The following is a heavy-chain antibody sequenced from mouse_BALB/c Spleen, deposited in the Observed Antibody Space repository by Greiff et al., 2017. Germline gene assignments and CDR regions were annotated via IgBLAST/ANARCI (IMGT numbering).Heavy chain of an antibody. CDR1: GFTFSDYY. V-gene: IGHV5-4*02. CDR3: ARGTAYYAMDY. Sequence: EVQVVESGGGLVKPGGSLKLSCAASGFTFSDYYMYWVRQTPEKRLEWVATISDGGSYTYYPDSVKGRFTISRDNAKNNLYLQMSSLKSEDTAMYYCARGTAYYAMDYWGQGTSVTVSS. D-gene: IGHD1-2*01. J-gene: IGHJ4*01. CDR2: ISDGGSYT.